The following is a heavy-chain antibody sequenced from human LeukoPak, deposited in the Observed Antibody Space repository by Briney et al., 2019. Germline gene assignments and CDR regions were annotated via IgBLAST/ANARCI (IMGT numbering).Heavy chain of an antibody. J-gene: IGHJ6*02. D-gene: IGHD2-2*01. CDR2: IKQDGSEK. V-gene: IGHV3-7*01. Sequence: QSGGSLRLSCAASGFTFSSYWMSWVRQAPGKGLEWVANIKQDGSEKYYVDSVKGRFTISRDNAKNSLYLKMNNLRTEDTSVYYCARVGCSSPSCLYYYYYYGMDVWGQGSTVTVSS. CDR3: ARVGCSSPSCLYYYYYYGMDV. CDR1: GFTFSSYW.